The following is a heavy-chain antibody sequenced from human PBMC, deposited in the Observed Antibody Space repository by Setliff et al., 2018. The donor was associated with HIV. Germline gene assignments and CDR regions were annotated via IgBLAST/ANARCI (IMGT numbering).Heavy chain of an antibody. V-gene: IGHV4-39*01. CDR3: ARGYAFDI. Sequence: SETLSLTCTVSGGSISGGSYYWVWIRQPPGKGLEWIGSIYYSGSTYYNPSLKSRVTISVDTSKNQFSLKLTSVTAADTAIYYCARGYAFDIWGQGTMVTV. CDR2: IYYSGST. J-gene: IGHJ3*02. CDR1: GGSISGGSYY.